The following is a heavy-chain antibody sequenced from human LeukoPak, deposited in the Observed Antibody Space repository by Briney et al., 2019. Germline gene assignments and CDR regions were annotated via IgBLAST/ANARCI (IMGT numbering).Heavy chain of an antibody. D-gene: IGHD1-26*01. V-gene: IGHV3-21*01. CDR2: ISSSSSYI. CDR1: GFTFSSYS. CDR3: ARDKRELLRNDAFDI. Sequence: GGSLRLSCAASGFTFSSYSMNWFRQAPGKGLEWVSSISSSSSYIYYADSVKGRFTISRDNAKNSLYLQMNSLRAEDTAVYYCARDKRELLRNDAFDIWGQGTMVTVSS. J-gene: IGHJ3*02.